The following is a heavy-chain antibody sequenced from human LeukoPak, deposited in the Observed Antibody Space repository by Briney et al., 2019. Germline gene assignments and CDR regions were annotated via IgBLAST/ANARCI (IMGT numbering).Heavy chain of an antibody. CDR3: AKSDGYNYAIFPSN. V-gene: IGHV3-9*01. D-gene: IGHD5-12*01. CDR2: ISWNSGSI. J-gene: IGHJ4*02. Sequence: PGGSLRLSCAASGFTFSSYAMSWVRQAPGKGLEWVSGISWNSGSIGYADSVKGRFTISRDNAKNSLYLQMNSLRAEDTALYYCAKSDGYNYAIFPSNWGQGTLVTVSS. CDR1: GFTFSSYA.